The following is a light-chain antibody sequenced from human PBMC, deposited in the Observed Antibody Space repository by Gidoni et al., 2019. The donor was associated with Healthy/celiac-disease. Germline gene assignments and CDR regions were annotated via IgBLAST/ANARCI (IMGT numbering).Light chain of an antibody. V-gene: IGKV3-15*01. Sequence: EIVMTQSPATLSVSPGERATLSCRASQSVSSNLAWYQQKPGPAPRPLIYGASTRATGIPARFSGSGSGTEFTLTISSLQSEDFAVYYCQQYNNWPPRTFGQGTKVEIK. CDR1: QSVSSN. CDR2: GAS. CDR3: QQYNNWPPRT. J-gene: IGKJ1*01.